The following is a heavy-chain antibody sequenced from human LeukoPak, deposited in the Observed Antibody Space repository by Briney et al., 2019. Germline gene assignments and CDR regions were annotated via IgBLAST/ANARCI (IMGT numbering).Heavy chain of an antibody. CDR2: ISGSGPTI. D-gene: IGHD2-15*01. CDR3: ARDFCSSDSCHEDY. CDR1: GFTFSDYY. Sequence: GGSLRLSCAASGFTFSDYYMSWIRQAPGKGLEWVSYISGSGPTIFYADSVKGRFTISRDNAKNSLYLQMNSLRAEDTAVYYCARDFCSSDSCHEDYWGQGTLVTVSS. V-gene: IGHV3-11*01. J-gene: IGHJ4*02.